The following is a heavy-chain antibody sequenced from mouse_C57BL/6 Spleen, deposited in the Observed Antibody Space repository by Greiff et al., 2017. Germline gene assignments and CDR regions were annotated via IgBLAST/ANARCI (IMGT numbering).Heavy chain of an antibody. CDR1: GFTFSSYA. J-gene: IGHJ4*01. CDR3: ARGGDGAMDY. Sequence: EVHLVESGGGLVKPGGSLKLSCAASGFTFSSYAMSWVRQTPEKRLEWVATISDGGSYTYYPDNVKGRFTISRDNATNNLYLQMSHLKSEDTAMYYCARGGDGAMDYWGQGTSVTVSS. D-gene: IGHD3-3*01. CDR2: ISDGGSYT. V-gene: IGHV5-4*01.